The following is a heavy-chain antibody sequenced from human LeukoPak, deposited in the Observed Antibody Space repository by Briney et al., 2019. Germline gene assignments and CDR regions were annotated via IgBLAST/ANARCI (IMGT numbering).Heavy chain of an antibody. CDR3: AKGAKVTIFGVVKRSDAFDI. CDR2: IRYDGSNK. CDR1: GFTFSSYG. J-gene: IGHJ3*02. Sequence: GGSLRLSWAASGFTFSSYGMHWVRQAPGKGLEWVAFIRYDGSNKYYADSVKGRFTISRDNSKNTLYLEMNSLRAEDTAVYYCAKGAKVTIFGVVKRSDAFDIWGQGTMVTVSS. D-gene: IGHD3-3*01. V-gene: IGHV3-30*02.